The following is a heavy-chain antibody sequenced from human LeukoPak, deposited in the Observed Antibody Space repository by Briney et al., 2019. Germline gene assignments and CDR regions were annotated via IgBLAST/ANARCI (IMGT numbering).Heavy chain of an antibody. V-gene: IGHV4-34*01. J-gene: IGHJ4*02. CDR1: GGSFSGYY. CDR2: INHSGST. Sequence: SETLSLTCAVYGGSFSGYYWSWIRQPPGKGLEWIGEINHSGSTNYNPSLKSRVTISVDTSKNQFSLKLSSVTAADTAVYYCARGRYQYYYDSSGYLYWFDYWGQGTLVTVSP. D-gene: IGHD3-22*01. CDR3: ARGRYQYYYDSSGYLYWFDY.